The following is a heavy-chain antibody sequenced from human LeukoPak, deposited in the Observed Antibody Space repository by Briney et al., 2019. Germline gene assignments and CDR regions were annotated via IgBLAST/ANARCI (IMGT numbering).Heavy chain of an antibody. J-gene: IGHJ4*02. Sequence: SDTLSLTCAVYGGSFSGYYWSWIRQPPGKGLEWIGEINHSGSTNYNPSLKSRVTISVDTSKNQFSLKLSSVTAADTAVYYCARGSVAGLFGYWGQGTLVTVSS. CDR1: GGSFSGYY. CDR2: INHSGST. D-gene: IGHD6-19*01. V-gene: IGHV4-34*01. CDR3: ARGSVAGLFGY.